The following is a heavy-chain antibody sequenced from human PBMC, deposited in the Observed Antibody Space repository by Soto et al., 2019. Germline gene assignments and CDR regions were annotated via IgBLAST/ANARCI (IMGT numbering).Heavy chain of an antibody. CDR2: VYFSGNT. V-gene: IGHV4-59*01. D-gene: IGHD6-25*01. CDR1: GGSLSSYY. J-gene: IGHJ5*02. Sequence: SETLSLTCTVSGGSLSSYYWTWIRQSPGKGLEWIGYVYFSGNTNYNPFLKSRVTISIDTSKNQFSLRLASVTAADTAFYYCGSVRPSGYVLSWGQGTLVTVS. CDR3: GSVRPSGYVLS.